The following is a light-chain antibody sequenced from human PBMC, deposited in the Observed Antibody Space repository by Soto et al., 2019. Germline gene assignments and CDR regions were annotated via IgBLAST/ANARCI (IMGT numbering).Light chain of an antibody. CDR3: QKYDSVPPVT. V-gene: IGKV1-27*01. Sequence: DIQMTQSPSSLSAFVGDRVTITCRASQGIGTYLAWYQQKPGKVPKLLIYAASTLLSGVPSRFSGSGSGLDFTLTITSLQPEDVATYYCQKYDSVPPVTFGGGTKVEIK. J-gene: IGKJ4*01. CDR2: AAS. CDR1: QGIGTY.